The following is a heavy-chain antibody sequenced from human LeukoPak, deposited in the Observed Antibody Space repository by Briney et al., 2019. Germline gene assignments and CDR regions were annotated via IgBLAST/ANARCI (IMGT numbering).Heavy chain of an antibody. CDR1: GFTFSSYA. Sequence: GGSLRLSCAASGFTFSSYAMHWVRQAPGKGLEWVAVISYDGSNKYYADSVKGRFTISRDNSKNTLYLQMNSLRAEDTAVYYCARGDIVVVPATRYHYYYYGMDVWGQGTTVTVSS. CDR3: ARGDIVVVPATRYHYYYYGMDV. V-gene: IGHV3-30*04. J-gene: IGHJ6*02. D-gene: IGHD2-2*01. CDR2: ISYDGSNK.